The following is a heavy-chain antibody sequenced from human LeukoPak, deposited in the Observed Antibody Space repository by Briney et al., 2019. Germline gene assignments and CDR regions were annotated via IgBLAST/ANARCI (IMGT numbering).Heavy chain of an antibody. D-gene: IGHD2-15*01. J-gene: IGHJ3*02. Sequence: GGSLRLSCAASGFTFSSYSMNWVRQAPGKGLEWVSSISSSSSYIYYADSVKGRFTISRDNAKNSLYLQMNSLRAEDMAVYYCARPVVAATTPDTFDIWGQGTMVTVSS. CDR3: ARPVVAATTPDTFDI. V-gene: IGHV3-21*01. CDR1: GFTFSSYS. CDR2: ISSSSSYI.